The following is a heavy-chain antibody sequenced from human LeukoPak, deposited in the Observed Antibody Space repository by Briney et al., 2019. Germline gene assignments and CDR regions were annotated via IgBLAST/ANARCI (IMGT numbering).Heavy chain of an antibody. CDR2: IIPILGIA. CDR1: GGTFSSYA. V-gene: IGHV1-69*04. Sequence: SVKVSFKASGGTFSSYAISWVRQAPGQGLEWMGRIIPILGIANYAQKFQGRVTITADKSTSTAYMELSSLRSEDTAVYYCARDLGTRWQHDYWGQGTLVTVSS. D-gene: IGHD4-23*01. J-gene: IGHJ4*02. CDR3: ARDLGTRWQHDY.